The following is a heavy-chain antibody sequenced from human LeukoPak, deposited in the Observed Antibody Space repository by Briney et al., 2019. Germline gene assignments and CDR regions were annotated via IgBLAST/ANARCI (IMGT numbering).Heavy chain of an antibody. V-gene: IGHV1-2*04. Sequence: ASVKVSCKASGYTFTGYYMHWVRQAPGQGLEWMGWINPNSGGTNYAQKFQGWVTMTRDTSISTAYMELSRLRSEDTAVYYCARGGDSPSGTSGWYYCVYWGQGTLVTVSS. CDR2: INPNSGGT. J-gene: IGHJ4*02. CDR1: GYTFTGYY. CDR3: ARGGDSPSGTSGWYYCVY. D-gene: IGHD6-19*01.